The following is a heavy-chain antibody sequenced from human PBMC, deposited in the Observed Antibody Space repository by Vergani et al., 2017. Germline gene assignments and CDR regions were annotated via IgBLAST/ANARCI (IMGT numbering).Heavy chain of an antibody. J-gene: IGHJ4*02. D-gene: IGHD3-9*01. CDR3: AKEILTNYIRDFWDY. CDR1: GFTFSSYA. V-gene: IGHV3-23*01. CDR2: IGGSGGST. Sequence: EVQLLESGGGLVQPGGSLRLSCAASGFTFSSYAMSWVRQAPGKGLEWVSAIGGSGGSTDYADSVKGRFTISRDNAKNTLYLQMNSLRAEDTAIYYCAKEILTNYIRDFWDYWGQGTLVTVSS.